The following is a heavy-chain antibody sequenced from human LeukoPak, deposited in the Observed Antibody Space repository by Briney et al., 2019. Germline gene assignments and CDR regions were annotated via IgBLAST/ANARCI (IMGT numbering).Heavy chain of an antibody. V-gene: IGHV1-2*02. J-gene: IGHJ4*02. D-gene: IGHD3-22*01. CDR2: INPNSGGT. CDR1: GCTFTGYY. CDR3: ARDLYYYDSSGLLGY. Sequence: ASVTVSCKASGCTFTGYYMHWVRQAPGQGLEWMGWINPNSGGTNYAQKFQGRVTMTRDTSISTAYMELSRLRSDDTAVYYCARDLYYYDSSGLLGYWGQGTLVTVSS.